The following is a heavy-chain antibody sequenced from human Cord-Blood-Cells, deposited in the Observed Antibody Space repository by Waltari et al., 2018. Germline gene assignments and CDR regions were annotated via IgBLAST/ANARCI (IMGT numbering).Heavy chain of an antibody. CDR3: ARQDYYGSGSYGY. CDR1: GGSISSSSYY. Sequence: QLQLQESGPGLVKPSETLSLTCTVSGGSISSSSYYWGWIRQPPGKGLEWIGSIYYSGSTYYNPSLKIRVTISVDTSKNQFSLKLSSVTAADTAVYYCARQDYYGSGSYGYWGQGTLVTVSS. V-gene: IGHV4-39*01. CDR2: IYYSGST. J-gene: IGHJ4*02. D-gene: IGHD3-10*01.